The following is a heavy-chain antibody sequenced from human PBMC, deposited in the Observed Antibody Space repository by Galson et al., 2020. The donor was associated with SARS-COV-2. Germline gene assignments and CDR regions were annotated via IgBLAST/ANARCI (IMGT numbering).Heavy chain of an antibody. D-gene: IGHD1-26*01. Sequence: SETLSLTCTVSGGSISSGGYYWSWIRQHPGKGLEWIGYIYYSGSTYYNPSLKSLVTISVDTSKNQFSLKLSSVTAADTAVYYCARVKVGRKAAWGYYYMDVWGKGTTVTVSS. CDR3: ARVKVGRKAAWGYYYMDV. CDR1: GGSISSGGYY. J-gene: IGHJ6*03. V-gene: IGHV4-31*01. CDR2: IYYSGST.